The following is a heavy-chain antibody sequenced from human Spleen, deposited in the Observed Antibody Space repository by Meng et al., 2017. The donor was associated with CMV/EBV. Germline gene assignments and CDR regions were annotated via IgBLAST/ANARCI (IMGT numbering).Heavy chain of an antibody. J-gene: IGHJ5*02. CDR1: GYTFTSYG. CDR2: ISAYSGKT. D-gene: IGHD3-3*01. Sequence: QVQLVQSGAEVKKPGASVKVSCKASGYTFTSYGISWVRQAPGQGLEWVGWISAYSGKTNNAQKFQGRVTMTTDKSTRTVYMELRSLRSDDTAVYYCARYDFGGGDWFDPWGQGTLVTVSS. CDR3: ARYDFGGGDWFDP. V-gene: IGHV1-18*01.